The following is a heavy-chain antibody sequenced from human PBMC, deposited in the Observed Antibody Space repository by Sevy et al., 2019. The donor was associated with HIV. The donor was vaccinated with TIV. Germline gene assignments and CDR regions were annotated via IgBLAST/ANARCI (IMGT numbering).Heavy chain of an antibody. CDR1: GFTFSSYS. CDR3: ARVGGYYDSSGYPDAFDI. V-gene: IGHV3-48*01. Sequence: GGSLRLSCAASGFTFSSYSMNWVRQAPGKGLEWVSYISSSSSTIYYADSVKGRFTISRDNAKNSLYLQMNSMRAEDMAVYYCARVGGYYDSSGYPDAFDIWGQGTMFTVAS. D-gene: IGHD3-22*01. CDR2: ISSSSSTI. J-gene: IGHJ3*02.